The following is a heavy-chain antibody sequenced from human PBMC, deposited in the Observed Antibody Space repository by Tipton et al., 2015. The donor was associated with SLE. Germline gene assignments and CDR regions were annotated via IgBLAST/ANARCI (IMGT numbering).Heavy chain of an antibody. D-gene: IGHD2-2*01. CDR2: INPNSGGT. J-gene: IGHJ3*02. CDR1: GYTFTGYY. Sequence: QLVQSGAEVKKPGASVKVSCKASGYTFTGYYMHWVRQAPGQGLEWMGWINPNSGGTNYAQKFQGRVTMTRDTSISTAYMELSRLRSDDTAVYYCARDQVVVPAAPQAFDIWGQGTMVTVSS. V-gene: IGHV1-2*02. CDR3: ARDQVVVPAAPQAFDI.